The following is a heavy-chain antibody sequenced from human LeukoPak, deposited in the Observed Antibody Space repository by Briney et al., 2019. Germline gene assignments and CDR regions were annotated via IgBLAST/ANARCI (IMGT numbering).Heavy chain of an antibody. Sequence: GASVKVSCKASGYTFTSYAISWVRQAPGQGLEWMGRIIPILGIANYAQKFQGRVTITADKSTSTAYMELSSLRSEDTAVYYCARGKVVPAANVIYYYYGMDVWGQGTTVTVSS. D-gene: IGHD2-2*01. V-gene: IGHV1-69*04. CDR3: ARGKVVPAANVIYYYYGMDV. CDR1: GYTFTSYA. J-gene: IGHJ6*02. CDR2: IIPILGIA.